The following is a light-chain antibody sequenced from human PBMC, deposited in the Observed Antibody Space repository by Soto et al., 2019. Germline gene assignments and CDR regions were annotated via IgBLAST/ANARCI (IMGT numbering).Light chain of an antibody. CDR2: EVS. V-gene: IGLV2-14*01. Sequence: QSALTQPASVSGSPGQSITISCTGTSSDVGAYNYVSWYQHHPGKAPKLMIYEVSNRPSGVSDRFSGSKSGNTASLTISGLQTEDEADYYCLSHTTISTYVVFGGGTKLTVL. CDR1: SSDVGAYNY. CDR3: LSHTTISTYVV. J-gene: IGLJ2*01.